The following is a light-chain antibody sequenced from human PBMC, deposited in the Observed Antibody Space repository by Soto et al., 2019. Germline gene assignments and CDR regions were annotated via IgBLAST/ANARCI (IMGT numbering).Light chain of an antibody. V-gene: IGKV1-5*03. J-gene: IGKJ1*01. CDR2: KAS. Sequence: DIQMTQSPSTLSASVGDRVTITCRASKSMSSWLAWYQQKPGKAPKLLIYKASSLESGVPSRFSGSGSGTECTLTISSLQPDDCATYYCQHFTGTFGQGTKVEIK. CDR1: KSMSSW. CDR3: QHFTGT.